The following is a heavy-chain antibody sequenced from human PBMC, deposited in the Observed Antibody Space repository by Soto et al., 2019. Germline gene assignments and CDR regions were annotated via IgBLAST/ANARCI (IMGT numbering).Heavy chain of an antibody. Sequence: QVQLQESGPGLVKPSQTLSLTCTVSGGSISSGDYYWSWIRQPPGKGLEWIGYIYYSGSTYYNPSLKSRVTLSVDTSKHQFSLKLSSVTAADTAVYYCASLLYYPPPGSFAHGMDVWGQGTTVTVSS. D-gene: IGHD1-26*01. CDR2: IYYSGST. J-gene: IGHJ6*02. CDR3: ASLLYYPPPGSFAHGMDV. V-gene: IGHV4-30-4*01. CDR1: GGSISSGDYY.